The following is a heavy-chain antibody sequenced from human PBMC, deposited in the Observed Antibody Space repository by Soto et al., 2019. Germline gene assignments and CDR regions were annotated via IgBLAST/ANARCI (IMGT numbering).Heavy chain of an antibody. Sequence: EVQLVESGGGLVKPGGSLGLSGAASGLSLRDYSMNWIRQLPGKGLEWVASISSSSSFIHYAEPRKGRFTIPRENAKNSLYLQMNSLSAEDTAVYYCAGSSDDGRDNWGQGTLVTVSS. CDR3: AGSSDDGRDN. V-gene: IGHV3-21*01. CDR2: ISSSSSFI. CDR1: GLSLRDYS. J-gene: IGHJ4*02. D-gene: IGHD1-26*01.